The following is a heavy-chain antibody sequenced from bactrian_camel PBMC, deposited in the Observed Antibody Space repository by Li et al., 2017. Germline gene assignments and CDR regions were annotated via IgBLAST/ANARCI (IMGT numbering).Heavy chain of an antibody. CDR3: AAEPCVSGLDLSLYDWRYTY. V-gene: IGHV3S53*01. D-gene: IGHD3*01. CDR1: KDALMY. CDR2: ISTGGSST. J-gene: IGHJ4*01. Sequence: VESGGGSVQAGGSLTLSCSASKDALMYMAWFRQAPGQKREAVAAISTGGSSTMYVDSVKGRFTIFKDNAQNTLSLQMNSLKPEDTAMYYCAAEPCVSGLDLSLYDWRYTYWGQGTQVTVS.